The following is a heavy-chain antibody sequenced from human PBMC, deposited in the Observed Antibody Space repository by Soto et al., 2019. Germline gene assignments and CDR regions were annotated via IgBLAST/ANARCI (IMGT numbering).Heavy chain of an antibody. CDR2: IYHSGST. J-gene: IGHJ5*02. V-gene: IGHV4-38-2*01. CDR3: ARASHGGTNHWFDP. CDR1: GYSISSGYY. Sequence: SETLSLTCAVSGYSISSGYYWGWIRQPPGKGLEWIGSIYHSGSTYYNPSLKSRVTISVDTSKNQFSLKLSSVTAADTAVYYCARASHGGTNHWFDPWGQGTLVTVYS. D-gene: IGHD1-1*01.